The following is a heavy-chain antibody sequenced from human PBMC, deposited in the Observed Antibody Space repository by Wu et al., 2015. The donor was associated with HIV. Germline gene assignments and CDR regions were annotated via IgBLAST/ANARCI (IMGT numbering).Heavy chain of an antibody. V-gene: IGHV1-2*02. Sequence: QVQLVQSGAEVKKPGASVKVSCKASGYTFTSYGISWVRQAPGQGLEWMGWINPNSGGTNYAQKFQGRVTMTRDTSITTAYMELSRLRSDDTAVYYCATLLIPSRAYFDYWGQGTLVTVSS. CDR1: GYTFTSYG. CDR3: ATLLIPSRAYFDY. D-gene: IGHD3-16*01. J-gene: IGHJ4*02. CDR2: INPNSGGT.